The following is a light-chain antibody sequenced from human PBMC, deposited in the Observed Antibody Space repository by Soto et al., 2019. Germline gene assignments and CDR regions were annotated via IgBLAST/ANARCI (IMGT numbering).Light chain of an antibody. J-gene: IGLJ3*02. Sequence: NFMLTQPHSVSESPGKTVTLSCTRSSGSIANNYVQWYQQRPRRSPTTVIYEDNRRPPGVPDRFSGSIDSSSNSASLSISGLKPEDEADYYCQSYDSTNHWVFGGGTKLTVL. CDR3: QSYDSTNHWV. CDR2: EDN. CDR1: SGSIANNY. V-gene: IGLV6-57*01.